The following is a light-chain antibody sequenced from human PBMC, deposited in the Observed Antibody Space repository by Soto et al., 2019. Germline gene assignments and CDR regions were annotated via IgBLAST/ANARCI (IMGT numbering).Light chain of an antibody. CDR3: AAWDDSLNGFYV. CDR1: NIGSKS. V-gene: IGLV3-21*02. J-gene: IGLJ1*01. CDR2: DDS. Sequence: SYELTQPPSVSVAPGQTARITCGGNNIGSKSVHWYQQKSGQAPVLVVYDDSDRPSGIPERFSGSNSGNTATLTISSVEAGDEADYYCAAWDDSLNGFYVFGTGTKLTVL.